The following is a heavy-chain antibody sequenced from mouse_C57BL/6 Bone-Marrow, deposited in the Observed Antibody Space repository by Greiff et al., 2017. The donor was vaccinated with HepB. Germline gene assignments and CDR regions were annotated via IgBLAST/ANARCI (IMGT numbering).Heavy chain of an antibody. CDR1: EYEFPSHD. V-gene: IGHV5-2*01. Sequence: EVQVVESGGGLVQPGESLKLSCESNEYEFPSHDMSWVRKTPEKRLELVAAINSDGGSTYYPDTMERRFIISRDNTKKTLYLQLSSLRSEDTALYYCARHRTTWHHWYFDVWGTGTAVTVSS. CDR3: ARHRTTWHHWYFDV. D-gene: IGHD1-1*01. CDR2: INSDGGST. J-gene: IGHJ1*03.